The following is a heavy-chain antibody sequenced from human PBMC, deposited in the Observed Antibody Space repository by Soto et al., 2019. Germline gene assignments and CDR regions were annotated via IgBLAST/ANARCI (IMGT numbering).Heavy chain of an antibody. CDR3: TRAHIVVVVAAGFDY. V-gene: IGHV3-49*03. Sequence: GGSLRLSCTASGFTFGDYAMSWFRQAPGKGLEWVGFIRSKAYGGTTEYAASVKGRFTISRDDSKSIAYLQMNSLKAEDTAVYYCTRAHIVVVVAAGFDYWGQGTLVTVSS. CDR2: IRSKAYGGTT. CDR1: GFTFGDYA. J-gene: IGHJ4*02. D-gene: IGHD2-15*01.